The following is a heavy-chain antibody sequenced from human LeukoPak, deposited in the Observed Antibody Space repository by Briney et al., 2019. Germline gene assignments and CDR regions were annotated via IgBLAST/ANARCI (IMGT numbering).Heavy chain of an antibody. Sequence: PGGSLRLSCVASGFTFSSYSMHWVRQAPGKGLEWVSYISSGGDTKNYADSVKGRFTISRDNAKNSLFVQMNSLIAEDTAVYYCARRGGEMVFDYWGQGTLVTVSS. CDR2: ISSGGDTK. CDR3: ARRGGEMVFDY. V-gene: IGHV3-48*01. CDR1: GFTFSSYS. D-gene: IGHD2-8*01. J-gene: IGHJ4*02.